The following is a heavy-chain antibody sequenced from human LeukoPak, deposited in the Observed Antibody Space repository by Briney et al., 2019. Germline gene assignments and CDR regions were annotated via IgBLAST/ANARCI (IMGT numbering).Heavy chain of an antibody. CDR1: GFTFSSYS. CDR2: ISSSSSYI. J-gene: IGHJ4*02. V-gene: IGHV3-21*01. Sequence: GGPLRLSCAASGFTFSSYSMNWVRQAPGKGLEWVSSISSSSSYIYYADSVKGRFTISRDNAKNSLYLQMNSLRAEDTAVYYCARDRFVGKYGSGSYPFDYWGQGTLVTVSS. CDR3: ARDRFVGKYGSGSYPFDY. D-gene: IGHD3-10*01.